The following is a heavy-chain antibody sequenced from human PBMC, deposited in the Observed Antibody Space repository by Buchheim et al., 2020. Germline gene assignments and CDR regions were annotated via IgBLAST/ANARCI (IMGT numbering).Heavy chain of an antibody. V-gene: IGHV3-7*01. CDR1: GFTFSSYW. CDR2: IKQDGSEK. CDR3: ASGIPRLDRTYSGYDPTFYSSGWYFDY. D-gene: IGHD5-12*01. J-gene: IGHJ4*02. Sequence: EVQLVESGGGLVQPGGSLRLSCAASGFTFSSYWMSWVRQAPGKGLEWVANIKQDGSEKYYVDSVKGRFTISRDNAKNSLYLQMNSLRAEDTAVYYCASGIPRLDRTYSGYDPTFYSSGWYFDYWGQGTL.